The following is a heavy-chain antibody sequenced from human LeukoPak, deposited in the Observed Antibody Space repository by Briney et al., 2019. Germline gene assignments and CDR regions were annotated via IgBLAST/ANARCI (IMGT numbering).Heavy chain of an antibody. CDR3: ARDQQGSYDGGSLDY. D-gene: IGHD1-26*01. J-gene: IGHJ4*02. CDR2: IYYSGST. V-gene: IGHV4-59*06. Sequence: SETLSLTCTVSGGSISTYYWSWIRQHPGKGLEWIGYIYYSGSTYYNPSLKSRVTISVDTSKNQFSLKLSSVTAADTAVYYCARDQQGSYDGGSLDYWGQGTLVTVSS. CDR1: GGSISTYY.